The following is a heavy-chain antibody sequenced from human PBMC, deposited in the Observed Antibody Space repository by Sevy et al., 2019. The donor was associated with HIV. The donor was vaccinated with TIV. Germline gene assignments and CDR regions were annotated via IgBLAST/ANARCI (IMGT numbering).Heavy chain of an antibody. D-gene: IGHD2-15*01. CDR1: GFTFSSYA. Sequence: GGSLRLSCAASGFTFSSYAMSWVRQAPGKGLEWVSAISGSGGSKYYAAPVNGRFTISSDNSKHTLYLQMNSLRAEDTAVYYCAKPLHCSGGSCFDYWGQGTLVTVSS. J-gene: IGHJ4*02. CDR3: AKPLHCSGGSCFDY. CDR2: ISGSGGSK. V-gene: IGHV3-23*01.